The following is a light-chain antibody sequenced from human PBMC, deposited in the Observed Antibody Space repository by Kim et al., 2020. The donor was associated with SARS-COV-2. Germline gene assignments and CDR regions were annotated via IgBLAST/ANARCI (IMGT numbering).Light chain of an antibody. CDR2: DAS. V-gene: IGKV3-11*01. Sequence: LSCNGRHSVSITLAGYQQKPAQTPRLLNYDASSRATGIPARCSGSGAGTDFTLTISGLGPEDFAVYHCEQRGSWPITFRQGTRMEIK. CDR3: EQRGSWPIT. CDR1: HSVSIT. J-gene: IGKJ5*01.